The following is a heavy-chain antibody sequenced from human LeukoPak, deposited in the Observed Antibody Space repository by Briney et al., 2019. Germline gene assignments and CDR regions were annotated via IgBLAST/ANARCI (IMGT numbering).Heavy chain of an antibody. CDR1: GFTFSNAW. D-gene: IGHD3-9*01. V-gene: IGHV3-15*01. Sequence: GGSLRLSCTVSGFTFSNAWMTWVRQAPGKGLEWVGRIKSKTDGGTTDYAAPVKGRFTISRDDSKKTLYPQMNSLKIEDTGVYYCTTDPNDSLTAYYDYWFDPWGQGTLVTVSS. CDR2: IKSKTDGGTT. CDR3: TTDPNDSLTAYYDYWFDP. J-gene: IGHJ5*02.